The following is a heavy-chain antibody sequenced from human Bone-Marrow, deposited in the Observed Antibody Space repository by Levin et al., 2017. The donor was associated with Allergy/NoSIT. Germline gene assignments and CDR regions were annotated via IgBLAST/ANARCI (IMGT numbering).Heavy chain of an antibody. CDR3: AGFPVADYYYYYVDV. V-gene: IGHV3-11*01. Sequence: LSLTCAASGFRFSDHYMSWIRQAPGKGLECVSYISDSGTTIYYADSVKGRFTISRDNAKNSLYLQMNSLRAEDTAVYYCAGFPVADYYYYYVDVWGNGTAVTVSS. J-gene: IGHJ6*03. CDR1: GFRFSDHY. CDR2: ISDSGTTI. D-gene: IGHD2-15*01.